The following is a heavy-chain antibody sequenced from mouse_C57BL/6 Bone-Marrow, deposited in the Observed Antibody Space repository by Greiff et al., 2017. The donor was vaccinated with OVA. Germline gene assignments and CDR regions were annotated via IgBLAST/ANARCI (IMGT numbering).Heavy chain of an antibody. CDR3: ARHDYDSPWFAY. J-gene: IGHJ3*01. CDR2: INSDGGST. Sequence: EVKVVESGGGLVQPGESLKLSCESNEYEFPSHDMSWVRKTPEKRLELVAAINSDGGSTYYPDTMGRRFIISRDNTKKTLYLQMSSLRSEDTALYYCARHDYDSPWFAYWGQGTLVTVSA. V-gene: IGHV5-2*01. D-gene: IGHD2-4*01. CDR1: EYEFPSHD.